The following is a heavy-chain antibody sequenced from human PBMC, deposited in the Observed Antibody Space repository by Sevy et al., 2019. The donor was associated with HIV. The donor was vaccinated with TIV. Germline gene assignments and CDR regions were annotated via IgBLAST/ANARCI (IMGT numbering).Heavy chain of an antibody. Sequence: GGSLRLSCAASGFTFSNSAMNWVRQAPGKGLEWVSVISGSTGRTFYADSMKGRFTISRDNSNNMLYLQMNSLRAEDTAVYHCAKGKDHSDYVRGAFDMWGQGTVVTVSS. CDR3: AKGKDHSDYVRGAFDM. J-gene: IGHJ3*02. D-gene: IGHD3-16*01. CDR1: GFTFSNSA. CDR2: ISGSTGRT. V-gene: IGHV3-23*01.